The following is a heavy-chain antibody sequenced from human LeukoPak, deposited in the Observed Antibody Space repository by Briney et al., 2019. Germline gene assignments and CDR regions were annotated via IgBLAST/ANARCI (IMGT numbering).Heavy chain of an antibody. CDR1: GFTFSGYG. J-gene: IGHJ4*02. V-gene: IGHV3-30*03. D-gene: IGHD3-3*02. Sequence: GGSLRLSCAASGFTFSGYGMHWVRQAPGKGLEWVAVISHDLTYQAYADSVKGRFTISRDDSKNTLYVQMNSLRTEDTAFYYCARDVSNYFDYWGLGTLVTVSS. CDR3: ARDVSNYFDY. CDR2: ISHDLTYQ.